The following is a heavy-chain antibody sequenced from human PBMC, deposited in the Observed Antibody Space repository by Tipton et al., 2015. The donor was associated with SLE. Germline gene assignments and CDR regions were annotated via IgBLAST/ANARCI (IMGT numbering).Heavy chain of an antibody. D-gene: IGHD4-17*01. J-gene: IGHJ4*02. CDR1: GDSISSHY. V-gene: IGHV4-59*11. CDR3: ARDGPDGDGGGIPGDY. Sequence: TLSLTCTVSGDSISSHYWSWIRQPPGKGLQWIGCIYYRGDTNYNPSLKSRVTISLDTSRKQFSLSLNSVTAADTAVYFCARDGPDGDGGGIPGDYWGQGTLVTVS. CDR2: IYYRGDT.